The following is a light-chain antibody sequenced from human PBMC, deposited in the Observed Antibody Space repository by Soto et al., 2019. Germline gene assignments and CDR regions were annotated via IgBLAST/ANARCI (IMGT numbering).Light chain of an antibody. V-gene: IGLV2-14*01. CDR2: DVS. Sequence: QSALTQPASVSGSPGQSITIYCTGTSSDVGGYNYVSWYQQHPGKAPKLMIYDVSNRPSGVSNRFSGSKSGNTASLTISGLQAEDEADYYCSSYTSSSTLSVFGNGTKVTVL. CDR3: SSYTSSSTLSV. J-gene: IGLJ1*01. CDR1: SSDVGGYNY.